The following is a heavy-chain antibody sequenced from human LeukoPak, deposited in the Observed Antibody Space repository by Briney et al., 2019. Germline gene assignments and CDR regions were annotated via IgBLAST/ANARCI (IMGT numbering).Heavy chain of an antibody. CDR1: GFTFSDYH. D-gene: IGHD1-26*01. CDR2: ISGSGYPL. Sequence: PGGSLRLSCAASGFTFSDYHMSWIRQAPGKGLEWVSHISGSGYPLHHPDSVKGRFTISRDNAKNSLYLQMNSLRVGDTAVYYCARLTGTYSRGGDYWGQGTLVIVSS. V-gene: IGHV3-11*01. J-gene: IGHJ4*02. CDR3: ARLTGTYSRGGDY.